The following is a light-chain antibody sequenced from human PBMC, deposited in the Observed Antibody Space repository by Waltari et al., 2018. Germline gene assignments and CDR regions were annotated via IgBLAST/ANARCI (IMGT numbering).Light chain of an antibody. V-gene: IGLV3-25*03. CDR1: TLPNDY. J-gene: IGLJ3*02. Sequence: SYGLTQAPSVSVSPGQTARITCSGDTLPNDYAYWYQQKPGQAPVLVIYKDSERPSGIPERFSGSRAGTTVALTINGVQAEDEAEYYCQSSDSSGSYVLFGGGTKLTVL. CDR2: KDS. CDR3: QSSDSSGSYVL.